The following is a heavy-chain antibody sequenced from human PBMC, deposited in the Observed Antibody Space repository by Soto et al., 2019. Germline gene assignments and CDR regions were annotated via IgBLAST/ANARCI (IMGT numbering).Heavy chain of an antibody. CDR3: ASIDYYGSGSYSFVDWFDP. Sequence: ASVKVSCKVSGYTLTELSMHWVRQAPGKGLEWMGGFDPEDGETIYAQKFQGRVTMTEDTSTDTAYMELSSLRSEDTAVYYCASIDYYGSGSYSFVDWFDPWGQGTLVTVSS. J-gene: IGHJ5*02. CDR1: GYTLTELS. V-gene: IGHV1-24*01. D-gene: IGHD3-10*01. CDR2: FDPEDGET.